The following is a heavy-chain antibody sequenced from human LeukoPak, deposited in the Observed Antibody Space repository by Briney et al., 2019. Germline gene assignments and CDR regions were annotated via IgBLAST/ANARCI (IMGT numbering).Heavy chain of an antibody. CDR1: GGSISIYY. J-gene: IGHJ3*02. D-gene: IGHD3-22*01. CDR3: ASLTTAEAFDI. CDR2: IYDSGST. V-gene: IGHV4-59*01. Sequence: SETLSLTCTVSGGSISIYYWSWIRQPPGKGLEWIGYIYDSGSTNYNPSLKSRVTISVGTSKNQFSLKLSSVTAADTAVYYCASLTTAEAFDIWGQGTMVTVSS.